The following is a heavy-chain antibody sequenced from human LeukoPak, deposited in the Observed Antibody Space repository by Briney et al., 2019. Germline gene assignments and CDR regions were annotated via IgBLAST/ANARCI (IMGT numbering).Heavy chain of an antibody. CDR1: GGSISSYY. J-gene: IGHJ4*02. D-gene: IGHD2-15*01. CDR3: ARGYCSGGSCRFFDY. Sequence: SETLSLTCTVSGGSISSYYWSWIRQPPGKGLEWIGRIYTSGSTNYNPSLKSRVTISVDTSKNQFSLKLSAVTAADTAVYYCARGYCSGGSCRFFDYWGQGTLVTVSS. CDR2: IYTSGST. V-gene: IGHV4-4*08.